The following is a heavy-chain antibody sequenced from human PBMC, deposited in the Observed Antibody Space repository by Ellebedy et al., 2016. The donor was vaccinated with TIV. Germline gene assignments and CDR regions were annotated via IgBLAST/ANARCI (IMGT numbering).Heavy chain of an antibody. J-gene: IGHJ4*02. Sequence: ASVKVSCXASGYTFTGYYMHWVRQAPGQGLEWMGWINPNSGGTNYAQKFQERVTITRDMSTSTAYMELSSLRSEDTAVYYCAARSYLVDYWGQGTLVTVSS. CDR1: GYTFTGYY. D-gene: IGHD1-26*01. CDR3: AARSYLVDY. V-gene: IGHV1-2*02. CDR2: INPNSGGT.